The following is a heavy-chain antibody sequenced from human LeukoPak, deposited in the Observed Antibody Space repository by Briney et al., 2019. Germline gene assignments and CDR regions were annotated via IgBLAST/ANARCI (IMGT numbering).Heavy chain of an antibody. J-gene: IGHJ4*02. V-gene: IGHV3-64D*09. CDR2: IATDGGGT. Sequence: GGSLRLSCSGSGLTLSTYAMHWVRQAPGKGLEYVSAIATDGGGTYYADSVKGRFTISRDKSKNTLYLQMRSLSAEDTAVYYCMTRDTSGYWGQGTLVTVSS. CDR1: GLTLSTYA. D-gene: IGHD3-10*01. CDR3: MTRDTSGY.